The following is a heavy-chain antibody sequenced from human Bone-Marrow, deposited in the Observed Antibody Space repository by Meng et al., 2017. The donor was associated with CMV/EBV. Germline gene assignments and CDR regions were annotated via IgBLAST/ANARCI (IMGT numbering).Heavy chain of an antibody. CDR1: GFTFSSYS. D-gene: IGHD2-21*02. CDR3: ARVAGDSDAFDI. V-gene: IGHV3-21*01. J-gene: IGHJ3*02. CDR2: ISSSSSYI. Sequence: CAASGFTFSSYSMNWVRQAPGKGLEWVSSISSSSSYIYYADSVKGRFTISRDNVKNSLYLQMNSLRAEDTAVYYCARVAGDSDAFDIWGQGTMVTVSS.